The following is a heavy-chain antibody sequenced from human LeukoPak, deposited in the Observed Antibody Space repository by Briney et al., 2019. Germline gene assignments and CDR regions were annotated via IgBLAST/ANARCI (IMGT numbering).Heavy chain of an antibody. J-gene: IGHJ3*02. CDR2: ISSSSNYI. CDR1: GFIFSTYN. Sequence: GGSLRLSCAASGFIFSTYNMNWVRQAPGKGLEWVSSISSSSNYIHYADSVKGRFTISRDNAKNSLYLQMNSLRAEDTDVYYCTRGVGASAPDAFDIWGQGTMVTVSS. D-gene: IGHD1-26*01. CDR3: TRGVGASAPDAFDI. V-gene: IGHV3-21*01.